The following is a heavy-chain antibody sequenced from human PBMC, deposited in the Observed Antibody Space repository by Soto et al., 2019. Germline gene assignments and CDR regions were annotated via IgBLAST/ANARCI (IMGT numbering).Heavy chain of an antibody. J-gene: IGHJ1*01. D-gene: IGHD3-22*01. CDR2: INHSGST. CDR3: ARGSVTYYCDSSGYYDTEYFQH. V-gene: IGHV4-34*01. CDR1: GGSFSGYY. Sequence: SETLSLTCAVYGGSFSGYYWSWIRQPPGKGLEWIGEINHSGSTNYNPSLKSRVTISVDTSKNQFSLKLSSVTAADTAVYYCARGSVTYYCDSSGYYDTEYFQHWGQGTLVTVSS.